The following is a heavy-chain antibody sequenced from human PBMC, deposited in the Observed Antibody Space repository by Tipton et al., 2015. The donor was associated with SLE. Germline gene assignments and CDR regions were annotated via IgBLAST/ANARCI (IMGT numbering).Heavy chain of an antibody. J-gene: IGHJ6*03. V-gene: IGHV4-59*01. CDR1: GGSISSNY. Sequence: TLSLTCTVSGGSISSNYWSWIRQSSGKGLEWIGYIYHTGSTYYHPSLKSRVTISVDTSKNQFSLKLSSVTAADTAVYYCARGLRQLAHYYYYYMDVWGKGTTVTVSS. CDR3: ARGLRQLAHYYYYYMDV. D-gene: IGHD6-13*01. CDR2: IYHTGST.